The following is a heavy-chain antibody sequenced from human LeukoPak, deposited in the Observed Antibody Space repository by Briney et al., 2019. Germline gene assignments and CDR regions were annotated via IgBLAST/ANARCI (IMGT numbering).Heavy chain of an antibody. CDR2: IYYSGTT. J-gene: IGHJ5*02. CDR3: ARGRVCLGKYGMLTGFMAWFDP. CDR1: VGSINSGNYY. V-gene: IGHV4-39*01. Sequence: SETLSLTCTVSVGSINSGNYYWVWIRQPPGKGLEWIGNIYYSGTTHYNPSFKSRLIISLDTAKNMFSLKQHSVTDADTGLYYCARGRVCLGKYGMLTGFMAWFDPWGQGSLVTVSS. D-gene: IGHD3-9*01.